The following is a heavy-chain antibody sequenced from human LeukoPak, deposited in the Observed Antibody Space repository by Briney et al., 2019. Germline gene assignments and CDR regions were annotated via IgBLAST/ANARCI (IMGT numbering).Heavy chain of an antibody. V-gene: IGHV3-11*01. CDR2: ISSSGSTI. J-gene: IGHJ4*02. Sequence: GGSLRLSCAASGFTFSDYYMSWIRQAPGKGLEWVSYISSSGSTIYYADSVKGRFTISRDNAKNSLYLQMNSLRSEDTAVYYCARDTAVAGTDFDYWGQGTLVTVSS. CDR3: ARDTAVAGTDFDY. D-gene: IGHD6-19*01. CDR1: GFTFSDYY.